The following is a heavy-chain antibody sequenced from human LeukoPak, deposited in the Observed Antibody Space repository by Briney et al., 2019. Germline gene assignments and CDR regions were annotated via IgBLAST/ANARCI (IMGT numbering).Heavy chain of an antibody. Sequence: PGGSLGLSCVASGFTFSSDTMTWVRQAPGKALDWVSSVSDSGGTTSYADSVKGRFTISRDNSKNTLYLQMNSLRAEDTATYYFAKGGSENFDPWGQGTLVTVSS. CDR2: VSDSGGTT. D-gene: IGHD3-10*01. V-gene: IGHV3-23*01. CDR3: AKGGSENFDP. CDR1: GFTFSSDT. J-gene: IGHJ5*02.